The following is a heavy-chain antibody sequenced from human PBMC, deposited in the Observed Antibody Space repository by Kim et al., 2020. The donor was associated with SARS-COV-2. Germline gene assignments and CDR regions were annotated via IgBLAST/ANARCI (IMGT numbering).Heavy chain of an antibody. Sequence: ASVKVSCKASGYTFTSYGISWVRQAPGQGLEWMGWISAYNGNTNYAQKLQGRVTMTTDTSTSTAYMELRSLRSDDTAVYYCARVVAYNDFWSGYYYYFDYWGQGTLVTVSS. CDR2: ISAYNGNT. CDR3: ARVVAYNDFWSGYYYYFDY. V-gene: IGHV1-18*04. J-gene: IGHJ4*02. CDR1: GYTFTSYG. D-gene: IGHD3-3*01.